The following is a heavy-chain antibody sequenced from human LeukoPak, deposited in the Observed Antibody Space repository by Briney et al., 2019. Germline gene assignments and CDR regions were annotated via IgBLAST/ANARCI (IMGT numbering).Heavy chain of an antibody. CDR3: ARVGGGKQNWFDP. Sequence: ASVKVSCKXSGYTFTGYYMHWVRQAPGQGLEWMGRINPNSGGTNYTQKFQGRGTMTRDTSISTAYMELSRLRSDDTAVYYCARVGGGKQNWFDPWGQGTLVTVSS. D-gene: IGHD4-23*01. CDR2: INPNSGGT. J-gene: IGHJ5*02. V-gene: IGHV1-2*06. CDR1: GYTFTGYY.